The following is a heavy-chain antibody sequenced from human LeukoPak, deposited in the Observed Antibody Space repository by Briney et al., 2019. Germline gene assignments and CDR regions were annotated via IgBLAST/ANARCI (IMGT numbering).Heavy chain of an antibody. V-gene: IGHV1-69*13. D-gene: IGHD3-9*01. Sequence: ASVKVSCKASVGNFRNYGFHWVRQAPGQGLEWMGGMLPIFGTANYAQKFQGRVTITADESTSTAYMELSSLRSEDTAVYYCARGTTNYKQFYYDILTGYQDYFDYWGQGTLVTVSS. CDR2: MLPIFGTA. J-gene: IGHJ4*02. CDR1: VGNFRNYG. CDR3: ARGTTNYKQFYYDILTGYQDYFDY.